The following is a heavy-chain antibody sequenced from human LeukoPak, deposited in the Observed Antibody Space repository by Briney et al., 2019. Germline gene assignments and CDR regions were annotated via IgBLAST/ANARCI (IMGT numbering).Heavy chain of an antibody. D-gene: IGHD3-9*01. CDR1: GYTFTSYY. V-gene: IGHV1-46*01. CDR2: INPSGGST. J-gene: IGHJ4*02. CDR3: ARGTSSVRRYFDWFWATPTTSFQDDY. Sequence: ASVKVSCKASGYTFTSYYMHWVRQAPGQGLEWMGIINPSGGSTSYAQKFQGRVTMTRNTSISTAYMELSSLRSEDTAVYYCARGTSSVRRYFDWFWATPTTSFQDDYWGQGTLVTVSS.